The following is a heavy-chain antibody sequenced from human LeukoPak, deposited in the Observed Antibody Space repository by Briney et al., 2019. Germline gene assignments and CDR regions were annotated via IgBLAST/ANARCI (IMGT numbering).Heavy chain of an antibody. Sequence: GGSLRLSCAASGFTFSNAWMSWVRQASGKGLEWVGRIRSKANSYATTDVASVRGRFSTSRDDSKNTAYLQMNSLKTEDTAVYYCTRPSYDSSVSGVVYWGQGTLVTVSS. J-gene: IGHJ4*02. D-gene: IGHD3-22*01. V-gene: IGHV3-73*01. CDR1: GFTFSNAW. CDR2: IRSKANSYAT. CDR3: TRPSYDSSVSGVVY.